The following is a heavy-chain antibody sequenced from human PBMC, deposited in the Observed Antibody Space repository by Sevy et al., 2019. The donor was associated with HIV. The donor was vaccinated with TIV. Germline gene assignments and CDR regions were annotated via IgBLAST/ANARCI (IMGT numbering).Heavy chain of an antibody. D-gene: IGHD4-17*01. CDR2: IYYGGST. CDR1: GGSISSGGYY. Sequence: SETLSLTCTVSGGSISSGGYYWSWIRQHPGKGLEWIGYIYYGGSTYYNPSLKSRVTISVDTSKNQFCLKLSSVTAADTAVYYCARVPARDYGDFEGYYFDYWGQGTLVTVSS. J-gene: IGHJ4*02. V-gene: IGHV4-31*03. CDR3: ARVPARDYGDFEGYYFDY.